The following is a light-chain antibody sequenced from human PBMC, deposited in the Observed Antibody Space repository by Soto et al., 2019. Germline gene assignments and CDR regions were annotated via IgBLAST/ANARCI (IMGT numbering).Light chain of an antibody. J-gene: IGLJ3*02. CDR1: NSNIGTYT. CDR2: TDY. V-gene: IGLV1-44*01. Sequence: QSVLTQPPSASGTPGQRVIFSCSGSNSNIGTYTVNWYQQLPGTAPKLLIYTDYQRPSGVPDRFSGSRSGTSASLAISGLQSEDEADYYCASWDDSLSGGVFGGGTKVTVL. CDR3: ASWDDSLSGGV.